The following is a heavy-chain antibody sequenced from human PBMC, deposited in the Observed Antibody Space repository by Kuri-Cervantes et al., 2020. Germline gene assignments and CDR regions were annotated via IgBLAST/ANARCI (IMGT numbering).Heavy chain of an antibody. V-gene: IGHV3-7*01. CDR1: GFTFSSYW. CDR2: IKQEGSEK. J-gene: IGHJ4*02. Sequence: GESQKISCAAPGFTFSSYWMSWVRQAPGKGLEWVANIKQEGSEKYYVDSVKGRFTISRDNAKNSLYLQMNSLRAEDTAVYYCARDPLGGDYFDYWGQGTLVTVSS. CDR3: ARDPLGGDYFDY. D-gene: IGHD3-16*01.